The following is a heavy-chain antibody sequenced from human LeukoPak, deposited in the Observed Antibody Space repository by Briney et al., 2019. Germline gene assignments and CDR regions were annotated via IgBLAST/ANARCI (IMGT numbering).Heavy chain of an antibody. CDR2: ISAYNGNT. D-gene: IGHD3-10*01. CDR3: AREGLGWFGELSLDY. CDR1: GYTFTSYY. J-gene: IGHJ4*02. V-gene: IGHV1-18*04. Sequence: ASVKVSCKASGYTFTSYYMHWVRQAPGQGLEWMGWISAYNGNTNYAQKLQGRVTMTTDTSTSTAYMELRSLRSDDTAVYYCAREGLGWFGELSLDYWGQGTLVTVSS.